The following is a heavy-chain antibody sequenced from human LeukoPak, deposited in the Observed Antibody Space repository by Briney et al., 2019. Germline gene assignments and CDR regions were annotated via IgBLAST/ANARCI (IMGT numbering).Heavy chain of an antibody. D-gene: IGHD3-22*01. CDR2: INPRGGSA. Sequence: ASVKVSCKASGYTFTSFYMHWVQQAPGQGLEWMGIINPRGGSATSAQKFQGRVTLTRDTSTSTVYMELSSLRSEDTAVYYCARTSIQSYYYDSSGYYPPPGFDYWGQGTLVTVSS. CDR1: GYTFTSFY. J-gene: IGHJ4*02. CDR3: ARTSIQSYYYDSSGYYPPPGFDY. V-gene: IGHV1-46*01.